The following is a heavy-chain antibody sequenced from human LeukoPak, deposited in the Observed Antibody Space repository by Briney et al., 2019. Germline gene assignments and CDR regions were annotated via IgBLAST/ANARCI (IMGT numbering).Heavy chain of an antibody. CDR2: INPNSGGA. J-gene: IGHJ5*02. D-gene: IGHD3-22*01. Sequence: ASVKVSCKASGYTLTEYYMHWVRQAPGQGLEWMGWINPNSGGANYAENFQGRVTMTRDTAISTAYMEVSRLRSDDTAVYYCARDYYDSSGYSRFDPWGQGTLVTVSS. CDR3: ARDYYDSSGYSRFDP. V-gene: IGHV1-2*02. CDR1: GYTLTEYY.